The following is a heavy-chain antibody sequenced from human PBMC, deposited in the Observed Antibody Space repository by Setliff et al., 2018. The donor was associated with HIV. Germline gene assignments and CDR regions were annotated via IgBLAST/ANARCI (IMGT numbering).Heavy chain of an antibody. D-gene: IGHD3-22*01. CDR1: GGSISSHY. CDR2: IYYSGST. Sequence: ETLSLPCTVSGGSISSHYWSWIRQPPGKGLEWIGYIYYSGSTNYNPSLKSRVTMSVDTSKNQFSLKLSSVTAADTAMYYCASTYYYDSLHFHHWGQGTLVTVSS. V-gene: IGHV4-59*11. CDR3: ASTYYYDSLHFHH. J-gene: IGHJ1*01.